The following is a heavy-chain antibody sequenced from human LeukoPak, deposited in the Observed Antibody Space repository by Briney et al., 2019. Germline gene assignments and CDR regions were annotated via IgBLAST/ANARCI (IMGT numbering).Heavy chain of an antibody. CDR1: GFTFSSYS. J-gene: IGHJ4*02. CDR3: ARVEEAAVGTD. V-gene: IGHV3-21*01. Sequence: GGSLRLSCAASGFTFSSYSMNWVRQAPGKRLEWVSSISSSSSYIYYADSVKGRFTISRDNAKNSLYLQMNSLRAEDTAVYYCARVEEAAVGTDWGQGTLVTVSS. D-gene: IGHD1-14*01. CDR2: ISSSSSYI.